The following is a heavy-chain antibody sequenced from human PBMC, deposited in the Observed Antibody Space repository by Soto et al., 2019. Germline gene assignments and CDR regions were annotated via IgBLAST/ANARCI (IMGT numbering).Heavy chain of an antibody. Sequence: EVQLLESGGGLVQPGGSLRLSCAASGFTFSSYAMSWVRQAPGKGLEWVPAISGSGGSTYYADSVKGRFTISRHNSKNTLYLQMNSLRAEDTAVYYCAKTYSSSWGRWFDPRGQGTLVTVSS. CDR1: GFTFSSYA. CDR3: AKTYSSSWGRWFDP. CDR2: ISGSGGST. D-gene: IGHD6-13*01. J-gene: IGHJ5*02. V-gene: IGHV3-23*01.